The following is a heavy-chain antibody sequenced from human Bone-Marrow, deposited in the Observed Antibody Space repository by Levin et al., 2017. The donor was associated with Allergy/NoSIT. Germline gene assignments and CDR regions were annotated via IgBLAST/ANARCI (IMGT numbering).Heavy chain of an antibody. CDR1: GYRFSSYW. D-gene: IGHD2/OR15-2a*01. J-gene: IGHJ6*02. Sequence: PGESLKISCQGSGYRFSSYWIGWVRQLPGKGLEWMGTIYPGDSDARYSPSFQGQVTMSADKSINTAYLQWSSLKASDTAVYYCARRGGEYYDGFDVWGQGSTIIVSS. V-gene: IGHV5-51*01. CDR3: ARRGGEYYDGFDV. CDR2: IYPGDSDA.